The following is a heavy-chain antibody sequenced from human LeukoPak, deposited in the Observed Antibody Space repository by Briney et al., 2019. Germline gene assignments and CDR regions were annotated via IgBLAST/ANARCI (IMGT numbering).Heavy chain of an antibody. D-gene: IGHD6-6*01. CDR2: IYYSGNT. Sequence: SETLSLICSVSGGSISSSSHHWSWVRQPPGKGLEWIGSIYYSGNTYYNPSLKSRVTISVDTSKNQFSLKLTSVTAADTAVYYCTREYSISSDYWGQGTLVTVSS. J-gene: IGHJ4*02. CDR3: TREYSISSDY. V-gene: IGHV4-39*02. CDR1: GGSISSSSHH.